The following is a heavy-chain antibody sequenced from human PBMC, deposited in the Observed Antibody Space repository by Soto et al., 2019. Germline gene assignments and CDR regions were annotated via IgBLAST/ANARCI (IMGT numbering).Heavy chain of an antibody. J-gene: IGHJ6*03. CDR1: GEAIASNS. Sequence: SVKVCSKESGEAIASNSMSWLRQEQKQGLEWMGWISSNNGKANYAQKFQGRVTITTDKSTSTAYMELSSLRSEDTAVYYCARDEHDYGDYGRYYYYYMDVWGKGTTVTVSS. CDR2: ISSNNGKA. D-gene: IGHD4-17*01. V-gene: IGHV1-69*04. CDR3: ARDEHDYGDYGRYYYYYMDV.